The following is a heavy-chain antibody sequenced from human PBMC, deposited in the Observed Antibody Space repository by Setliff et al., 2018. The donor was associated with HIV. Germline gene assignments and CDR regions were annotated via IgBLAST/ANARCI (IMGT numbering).Heavy chain of an antibody. V-gene: IGHV1-46*01. CDR3: ARGGRVDESRGYYYPLMY. D-gene: IGHD3-22*01. J-gene: IGHJ4*02. CDR1: GYIFTTHY. Sequence: VSVKVSCKSSGYIFTTHYIHWVRQAPGQGIEWMGMSNPSSRTTIYAQKFRGRMTLTKDKSTTTVYMELSSLRSDDTAVYYCARGGRVDESRGYYYPLMYWGQGTLVTVSS. CDR2: SNPSSRTT.